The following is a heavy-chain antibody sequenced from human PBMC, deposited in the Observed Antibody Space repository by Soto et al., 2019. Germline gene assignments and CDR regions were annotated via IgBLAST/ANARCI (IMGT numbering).Heavy chain of an antibody. CDR2: IIPIFGTA. CDR3: ARDSPEYYDFWSGYRRYYYYYGMDV. Sequence: SVKVSCKASGGTFSSYAISWVRQAPGEGLEWMGGIIPIFGTANYAQKFQGRVTITADGSTSTAYMELSSLRSEDTAVYYCARDSPEYYDFWSGYRRYYYYYGMDVWGEWTTVTVSS. V-gene: IGHV1-69*13. CDR1: GGTFSSYA. D-gene: IGHD3-3*01. J-gene: IGHJ6*04.